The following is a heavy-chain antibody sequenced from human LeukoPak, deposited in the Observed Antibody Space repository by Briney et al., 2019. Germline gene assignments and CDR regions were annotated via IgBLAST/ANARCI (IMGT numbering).Heavy chain of an antibody. CDR3: AKVFRTSPATPFDY. Sequence: PGGSLRLSCAASGFTFSSYAMHWVRQAPGKGLEWVAVISYDGSNKYYADSVKGRFTISRDNSKNTLYLQMNSLRAEDTAVYYCAKVFRTSPATPFDYWGQGTLVTVAS. CDR1: GFTFSSYA. V-gene: IGHV3-30*04. CDR2: ISYDGSNK. J-gene: IGHJ4*02. D-gene: IGHD3-3*01.